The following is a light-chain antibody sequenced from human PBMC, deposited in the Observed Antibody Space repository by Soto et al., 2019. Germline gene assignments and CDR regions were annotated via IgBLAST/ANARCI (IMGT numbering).Light chain of an antibody. CDR1: SSNIGSNT. V-gene: IGLV1-44*01. CDR3: AAWDDSLNGRV. J-gene: IGLJ3*02. Sequence: QSVLTQPPSASGTPGQRVTISCSGSSSNIGSNTVNWYQQLPGTAPQLLIYSNNQRPSGVPARFSGSKYGTSASLAISGLQSEDEADYYCAAWDDSLNGRVFGGGTKVTVL. CDR2: SNN.